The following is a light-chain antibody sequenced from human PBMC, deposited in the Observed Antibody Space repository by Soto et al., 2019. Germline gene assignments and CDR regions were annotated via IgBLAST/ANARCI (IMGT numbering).Light chain of an antibody. V-gene: IGKV1-39*01. CDR2: AAS. J-gene: IGKJ1*01. CDR1: QSISTY. Sequence: DIPMTQSPSSLSASVGDRVTITCRASQSISTYLNWYQQKPGKPPKLLIYAASSLQSGVTSRFTGSGSGTDFTLTISSLQREDLATYFCQQSYSDPWTFGQGTKVEIK. CDR3: QQSYSDPWT.